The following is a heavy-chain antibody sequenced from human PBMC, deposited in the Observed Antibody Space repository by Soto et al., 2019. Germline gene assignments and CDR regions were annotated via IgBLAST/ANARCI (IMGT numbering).Heavy chain of an antibody. V-gene: IGHV1-18*01. CDR3: GGGSGSDAPVGY. J-gene: IGHJ4*02. D-gene: IGHD3-3*01. CDR1: GYTFTSYG. CDR2: ISAYNGNT. Sequence: QVQLVQSGAEVKKPGASVKVSCKASGYTFTSYGISWVRQAPGQGLEWMGWISAYNGNTNYAQKLQSRFTMATGKSPKTAYRELRSLRSDDTAVYYCGGGSGSDAPVGYWGQGTLVTVSS.